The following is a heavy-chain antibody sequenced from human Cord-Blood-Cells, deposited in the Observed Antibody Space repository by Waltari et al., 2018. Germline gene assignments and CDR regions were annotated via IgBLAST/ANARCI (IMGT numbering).Heavy chain of an antibody. CDR2: IYYSGST. V-gene: IGHV4-39*01. CDR3: ARLDEYCSSTSCYTGAFDI. Sequence: GLVKPSETLSLTCTVSGGSISSSSYYWGWIRQPPGKGLEWIGSIYYSGSTYYNPSLKRRVTISVDTSKNQFSLKLSSVTAADTAVYYCARLDEYCSSTSCYTGAFDIWGQGTMVTVSS. D-gene: IGHD2-2*02. J-gene: IGHJ3*02. CDR1: GGSISSSSYY.